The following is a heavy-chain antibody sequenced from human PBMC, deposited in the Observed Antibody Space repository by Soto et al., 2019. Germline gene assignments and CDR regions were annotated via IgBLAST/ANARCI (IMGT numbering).Heavy chain of an antibody. D-gene: IGHD6-19*01. CDR1: GGSISSSSYY. J-gene: IGHJ4*02. CDR2: IYYSGST. Sequence: SETLSLTCTVSGGSISSSSYYWGWIRQPPGKGLEWIGSIYYSGSTYYNPSLKSRVTISVDTSKNQFSLKLSSVAAADTAVYYCARHLYSSGWVFDYWGQGTLVTVSS. CDR3: ARHLYSSGWVFDY. V-gene: IGHV4-39*01.